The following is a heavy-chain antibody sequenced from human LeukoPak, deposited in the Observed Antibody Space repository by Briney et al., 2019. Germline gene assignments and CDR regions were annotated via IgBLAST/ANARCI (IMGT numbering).Heavy chain of an antibody. Sequence: GGSLRLSCAASGFTFSSYAMSWVRQAPGKGLEWVSVISGGAGSTYYADSVKGRFTISRDNSKNTLYLQMNSLRAEDTAVYYCAKARNPGRYSYGPDEGYFDYWGQGTLVTVSS. D-gene: IGHD5-18*01. CDR3: AKARNPGRYSYGPDEGYFDY. V-gene: IGHV3-23*01. CDR2: ISGGAGST. J-gene: IGHJ4*02. CDR1: GFTFSSYA.